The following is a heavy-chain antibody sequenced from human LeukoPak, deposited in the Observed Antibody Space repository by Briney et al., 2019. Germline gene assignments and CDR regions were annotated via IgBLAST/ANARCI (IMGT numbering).Heavy chain of an antibody. J-gene: IGHJ3*02. CDR2: IYYSGST. CDR3: AARAGTMIVVVHAFDI. D-gene: IGHD3-22*01. V-gene: IGHV4-39*07. Sequence: PSETLSLTCTVSGGSTSSSSYDWGWIRQPPGKGLEWIGSIYYSGSTYYNPSLKSRVTISVDTSKNQFSLKLSSVTAADTAVYYCAARAGTMIVVVHAFDIWGQGTMVTVSS. CDR1: GGSTSSSSYD.